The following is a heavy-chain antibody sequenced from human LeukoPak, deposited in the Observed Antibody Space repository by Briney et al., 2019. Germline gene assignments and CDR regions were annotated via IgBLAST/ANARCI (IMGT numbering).Heavy chain of an antibody. CDR1: GGSISGSSYY. CDR2: IYYGGTT. V-gene: IGHV4-39*01. J-gene: IGHJ4*02. Sequence: SETLSLTCTVSGGSISGSSYYWGWIRQPPGKGLEWIGTIYYGGTTYYNPSLESRVTISVGTPKNQFFLKLTSVTAADTAVYYRARKYSGAYPYYFDYWGQGILVTVSS. D-gene: IGHD1-26*01. CDR3: ARKYSGAYPYYFDY.